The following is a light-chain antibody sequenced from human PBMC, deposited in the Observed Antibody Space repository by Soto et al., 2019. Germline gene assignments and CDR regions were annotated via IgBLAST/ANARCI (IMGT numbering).Light chain of an antibody. CDR3: QQYGSSHFRHKWT. V-gene: IGKV3-20*01. CDR2: GAS. J-gene: IGKJ1*01. Sequence: EIVLTQSPGTLSLSPGERATLSCRASQSVSSSYLAWYQQKPGQAPRLLIYGASSRATGIPDRFSGSGSGTDFTLTISRLEPEDFAVYYWQQYGSSHFRHKWTFGQGTKVEIK. CDR1: QSVSSSY.